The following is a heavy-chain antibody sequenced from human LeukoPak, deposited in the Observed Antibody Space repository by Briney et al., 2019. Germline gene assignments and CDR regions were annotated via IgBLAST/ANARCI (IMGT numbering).Heavy chain of an antibody. D-gene: IGHD6-13*01. CDR2: IYYSGST. Sequence: SETLSLTCTVSGGSISSYYWSWIRQPPGKGLEWIGYIYYSGSTNYNPSLKSRVTISVDTSKNQFSLRLSSVTAADTAVYYCARDIAAGGHDYWGQGTLVTVSS. CDR3: ARDIAAGGHDY. CDR1: GGSISSYY. J-gene: IGHJ4*02. V-gene: IGHV4-59*01.